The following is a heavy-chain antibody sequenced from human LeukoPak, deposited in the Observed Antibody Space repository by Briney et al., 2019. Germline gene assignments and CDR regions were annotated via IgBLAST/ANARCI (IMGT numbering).Heavy chain of an antibody. CDR3: ARAATVVTSPYYFDY. CDR1: GFTFSSYG. Sequence: GGSLRLSCAASGFTFSSYGMNWVRQAPGKGLEWVAFIRYDGSNKYYADSVKGRFTISRGNAKNSLYLQMNSLRAEDTAVYYCARAATVVTSPYYFDYWGQGTLVTVSS. D-gene: IGHD4-23*01. CDR2: IRYDGSNK. V-gene: IGHV3-30*02. J-gene: IGHJ4*02.